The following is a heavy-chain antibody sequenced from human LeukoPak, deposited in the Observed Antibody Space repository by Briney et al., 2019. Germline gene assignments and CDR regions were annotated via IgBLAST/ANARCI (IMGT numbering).Heavy chain of an antibody. V-gene: IGHV4-34*01. Sequence: PSETLSLTCAVYGGSFSGYYWSWIRQPPGKGLEWIGEINHSGSTNYNPPLKSRVTISVDTSKNQFSLKLSSVTAADTAVYYCARASSWSSYYFDYWGQGTLVTVSS. D-gene: IGHD6-13*01. CDR1: GGSFSGYY. CDR3: ARASSWSSYYFDY. CDR2: INHSGST. J-gene: IGHJ4*02.